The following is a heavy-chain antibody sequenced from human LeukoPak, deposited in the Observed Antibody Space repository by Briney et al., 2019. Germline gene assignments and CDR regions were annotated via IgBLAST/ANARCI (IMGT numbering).Heavy chain of an antibody. CDR1: GFTFSSYG. CDR2: ISGSGGST. Sequence: GGSLRLSCAASGFTFSSYGMSWVRQAPGKGLEWVSAISGSGGSTYYADSVKGRFTISRDNSKNTLYLQMNSLRAEDTAVYYCARAGYSSSWYYFDYWGQGTLVTVSS. V-gene: IGHV3-23*01. J-gene: IGHJ4*02. CDR3: ARAGYSSSWYYFDY. D-gene: IGHD6-13*01.